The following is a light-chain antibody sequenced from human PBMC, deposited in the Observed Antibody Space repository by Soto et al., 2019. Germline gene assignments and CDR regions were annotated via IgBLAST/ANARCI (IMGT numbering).Light chain of an antibody. CDR1: QSISSW. V-gene: IGKV1-5*03. Sequence: DIQMTQSPSTLSASVGDRVTITCRASQSISSWLAWYQQKPGKAPKLLIYQASSLESGVPPRFSGSGSGTEFTLTIISLQPEEFATYYCQEYNSYSPYTFGQGTKLEIK. CDR3: QEYNSYSPYT. J-gene: IGKJ2*01. CDR2: QAS.